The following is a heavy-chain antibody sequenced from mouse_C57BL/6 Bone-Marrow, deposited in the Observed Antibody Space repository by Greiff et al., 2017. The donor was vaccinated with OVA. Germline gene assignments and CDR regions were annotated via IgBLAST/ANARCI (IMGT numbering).Heavy chain of an antibody. J-gene: IGHJ2*01. V-gene: IGHV1-63*01. D-gene: IGHD1-1*01. CDR1: GYTFTNYW. CDR3: ARGATVVAEGFDY. Sequence: QVQLQQSGAELVRPGTSVKMSCKASGYTFTNYWIGWAKQRPGHGLEWIGDIYPGGGYTNYNEKFKGKATLTADKSSSTAYMQFSSLTSEDSAIYYCARGATVVAEGFDYWGQGTTLTVSS. CDR2: IYPGGGYT.